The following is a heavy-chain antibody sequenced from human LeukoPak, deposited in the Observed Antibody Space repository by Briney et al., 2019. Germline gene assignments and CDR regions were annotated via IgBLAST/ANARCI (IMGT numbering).Heavy chain of an antibody. CDR1: GYTFTSYY. D-gene: IGHD2-2*03. CDR2: INPSGGST. J-gene: IGHJ4*02. Sequence: ASVKVSCKASGYTFTSYYMHWVRQAPGQGLEWMGIINPSGGSTSYAQKFQGRVTMTRDTSTSTVYMELSSLRSEDTAVYYCARDHGYCSSTSCQPADYWGQGTLVTVSS. V-gene: IGHV1-46*01. CDR3: ARDHGYCSSTSCQPADY.